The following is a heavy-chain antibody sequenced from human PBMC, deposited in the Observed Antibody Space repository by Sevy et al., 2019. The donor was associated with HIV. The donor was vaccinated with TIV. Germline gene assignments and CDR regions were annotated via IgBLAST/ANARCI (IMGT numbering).Heavy chain of an antibody. J-gene: IGHJ4*02. V-gene: IGHV3-9*01. CDR1: GFTFDDYV. D-gene: IGHD3-9*01. CDR3: AKDLPDYDILTGYPGAFDY. Sequence: GGSLRLSCAASGFTFDDYVMHWVRQAPGKGLEWVSGISWNSGSIGCADSVKGRFTISRDNAKNSLYLQMNSLRAEDTALYYCAKDLPDYDILTGYPGAFDYWGQGTLVTVSS. CDR2: ISWNSGSI.